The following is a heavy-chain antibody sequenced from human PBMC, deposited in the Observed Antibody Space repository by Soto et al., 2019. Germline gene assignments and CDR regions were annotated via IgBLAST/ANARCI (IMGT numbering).Heavy chain of an antibody. CDR2: INHSGNT. Sequence: SETLSLTCAVYGGSFSGYYWSWIRQPPGKGLEWIGEINHSGNTNYNPSLKSRVTISVDTSKNQFSLKLSSVTAADTAVYYCARGYPLRYFDYWGQGTLVTVSS. V-gene: IGHV4-34*01. CDR1: GGSFSGYY. J-gene: IGHJ4*02. D-gene: IGHD4-17*01. CDR3: ARGYPLRYFDY.